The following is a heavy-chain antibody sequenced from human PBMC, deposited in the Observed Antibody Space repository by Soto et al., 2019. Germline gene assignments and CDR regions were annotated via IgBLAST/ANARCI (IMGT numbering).Heavy chain of an antibody. D-gene: IGHD1-26*01. CDR1: GGSISSSSYC. CDR3: ARRDPRGSHFNY. CDR2: IYYSGST. J-gene: IGHJ4*02. V-gene: IGHV4-39*01. Sequence: SETLSLTCTVSGGSISSSSYCWGWIRQPPGKGLEWIGSIYYSGSTYYNPSLKSRVTISVDTSKNQFSLKLSSVTAADTAVYYCARRDPRGSHFNYWGQGTLVTVSS.